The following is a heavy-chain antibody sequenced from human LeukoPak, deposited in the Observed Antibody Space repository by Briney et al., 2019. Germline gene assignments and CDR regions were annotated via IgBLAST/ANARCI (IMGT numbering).Heavy chain of an antibody. J-gene: IGHJ4*02. V-gene: IGHV1-69*13. D-gene: IGHD3-10*01. CDR3: ASGNRYYYGSGSFDY. CDR1: GGTFSSYA. CDR2: IIPIFGTA. Sequence: SVKVSCKASGGTFSSYAIRWVRQAPGRGLEWMGGIIPIFGTANYAQKFQGRVTITADESTSTAYMELSSLRSEDTAVYYCASGNRYYYGSGSFDYWGQGTLVTVSS.